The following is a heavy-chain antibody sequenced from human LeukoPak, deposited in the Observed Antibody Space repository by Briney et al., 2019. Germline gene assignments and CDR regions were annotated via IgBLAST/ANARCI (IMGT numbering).Heavy chain of an antibody. J-gene: IGHJ6*02. CDR3: ARDIALDHYGMDV. Sequence: SETLSLTCAVSGGSISSSNWWSWVRQPPGKGLEWIGEIYHSGSTNYNPSLKSRVTISVDKSKNQFSLKLSSVTAADTAVYYCARDIALDHYGMDVWGQGTTVTVSS. V-gene: IGHV4-4*02. CDR2: IYHSGST. CDR1: GGSISSSNW. D-gene: IGHD3-16*02.